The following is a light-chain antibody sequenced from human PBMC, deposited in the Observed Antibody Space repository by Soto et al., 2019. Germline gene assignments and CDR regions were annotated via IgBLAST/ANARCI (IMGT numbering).Light chain of an antibody. CDR3: QQRTDWPLT. CDR2: DAS. Sequence: ETVLTQSPATLSLSPGQRATFSCRASQSVGSYLAWYQQKPGQAPRLLIYDASNRATGIPARFSGSGSGTDFTLTITSLEPEDFAVYFCQQRTDWPLTFGGGTKFEI. CDR1: QSVGSY. J-gene: IGKJ4*01. V-gene: IGKV3-11*01.